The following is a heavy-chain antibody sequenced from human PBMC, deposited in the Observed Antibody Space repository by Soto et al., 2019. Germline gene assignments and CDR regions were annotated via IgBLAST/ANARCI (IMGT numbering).Heavy chain of an antibody. CDR3: GRVRLGAKSNAFDI. J-gene: IGHJ3*02. V-gene: IGHV4-59*01. D-gene: IGHD3-22*01. CDR2: IYYSGST. CDR1: GGSISSYY. Sequence: PSETLSLTCTVSGGSISSYYWSWIRQPPGKGLEWIGYIYYSGSTNYNPSLKSRVTISVDTSKNQFSLKLSSVTAADTAVYYCGRVRLGAKSNAFDIWGQGTMVTVSS.